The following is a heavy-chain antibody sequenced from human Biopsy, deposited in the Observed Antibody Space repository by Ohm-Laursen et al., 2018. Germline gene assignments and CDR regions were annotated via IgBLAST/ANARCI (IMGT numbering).Heavy chain of an antibody. CDR3: VKDIRRYFYGMDV. CDR2: ITRNSGHI. Sequence: SLRLSCAASDFTFDDYAMSWVRQRPGKGLEWVSGITRNSGHIAYADSVKGRFTISRDNAKNVLWLQMSSLRADDTAMYYCVKDIRRYFYGMDVWGQGTTVTVS. CDR1: DFTFDDYA. D-gene: IGHD3-10*01. J-gene: IGHJ6*02. V-gene: IGHV3-9*01.